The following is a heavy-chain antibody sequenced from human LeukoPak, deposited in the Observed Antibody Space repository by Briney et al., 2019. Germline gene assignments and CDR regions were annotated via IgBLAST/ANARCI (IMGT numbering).Heavy chain of an antibody. J-gene: IGHJ5*02. CDR3: VREKFGWFDP. D-gene: IGHD3-10*01. CDR1: GYTFTTYG. V-gene: IGHV1-18*01. CDR2: INPYNGNR. Sequence: ASVKVSCKASGYTFTTYGITWVRQAPGQGLEWMGWINPYNGNRKYAQKFQGRVTLTTDTSTTTAYMELRSLISDDTAVHYCVREKFGWFDPWGQGTLVTVSS.